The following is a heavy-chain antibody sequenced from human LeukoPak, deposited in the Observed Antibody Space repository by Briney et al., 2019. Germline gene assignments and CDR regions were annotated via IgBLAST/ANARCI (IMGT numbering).Heavy chain of an antibody. J-gene: IGHJ4*02. CDR3: AKDIRRSPEGSGRQLGPFDY. CDR1: GFTFSSYA. V-gene: IGHV3-23*01. Sequence: GGSLRLSCAASGFTFSSYAMSWVRQAPGKGLEWVSANSGSGGSTYYADSVKGRFTISRDNSKNTLYLQMNSLRAEDTAVYYCAKDIRRSPEGSGRQLGPFDYWGQGTLVTVSS. D-gene: IGHD3-10*01. CDR2: NSGSGGST.